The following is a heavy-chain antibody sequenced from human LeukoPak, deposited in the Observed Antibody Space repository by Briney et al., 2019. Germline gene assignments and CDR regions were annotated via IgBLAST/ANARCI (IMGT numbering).Heavy chain of an antibody. J-gene: IGHJ4*02. CDR2: IWYDGSNK. D-gene: IGHD6-19*01. V-gene: IGHV3-33*06. CDR3: AKALAVAGTGLNY. CDR1: GFTFSSYG. Sequence: GGSLRLSCAASGFTFSSYGMHWVRQAPGKGLEWVAVIWYDGSNKYYADSVKGRFTISRDNSKNTLYLQMNSLRAEDKAVYYCAKALAVAGTGLNYWGQGTLVTVSS.